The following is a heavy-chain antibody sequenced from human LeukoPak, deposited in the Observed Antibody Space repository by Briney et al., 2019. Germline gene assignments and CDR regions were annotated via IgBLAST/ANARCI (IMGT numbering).Heavy chain of an antibody. V-gene: IGHV3-30*02. J-gene: IGHJ4*02. D-gene: IGHD1-26*01. CDR2: IRYDGSDK. Sequence: PGGSLRLSCAASGFTLRGYGMHWVRQAPGKGLEWVAFIRYDGSDKSYADSVKGRFTISRDNSENTLYLQINSLRVEDTAVYYCARENSGSYYQFDYWGQGTLVTVSS. CDR1: GFTLRGYG. CDR3: ARENSGSYYQFDY.